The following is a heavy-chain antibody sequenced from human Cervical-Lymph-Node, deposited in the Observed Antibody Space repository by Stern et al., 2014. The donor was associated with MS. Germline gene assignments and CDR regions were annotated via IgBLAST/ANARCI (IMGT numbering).Heavy chain of an antibody. CDR1: GVSISSYF. Sequence: QLQLQESGPGLVKPSETLSLTCTVSGVSISSYFWSWIRQSPGRALEWIGYISHSGSTNSNPSLKSRVTISRDTSKNHLSLKLRSVTAADTAVYYCAREAPGGSGWTPFDYWGQGILVTVSS. CDR3: AREAPGGSGWTPFDY. D-gene: IGHD6-19*01. CDR2: ISHSGST. V-gene: IGHV4-59*01. J-gene: IGHJ4*02.